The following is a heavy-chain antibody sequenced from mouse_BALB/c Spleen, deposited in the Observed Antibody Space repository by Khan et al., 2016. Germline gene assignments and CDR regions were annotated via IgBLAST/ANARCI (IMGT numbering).Heavy chain of an antibody. Sequence: QVQLQQSGAELAKPGASVKMSCKASGYTFTRFWMHWVKQRPGQGLEWIGYINPGSNYTDYNQNFKDKATLTADKSSSTAYMLLSGLTSEDSAVYFRARWGYGNYLYQAMDYWGQGISVTVSS. CDR2: INPGSNYT. D-gene: IGHD2-10*02. CDR1: GYTFTRFW. V-gene: IGHV1-7*01. J-gene: IGHJ4*01. CDR3: ARWGYGNYLYQAMDY.